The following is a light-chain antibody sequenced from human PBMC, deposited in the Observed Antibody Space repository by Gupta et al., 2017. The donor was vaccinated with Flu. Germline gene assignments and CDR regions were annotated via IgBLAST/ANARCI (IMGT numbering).Light chain of an antibody. Sequence: SALTQPRSVSGSPGQSVTISCTGTSDDVGYYNFVSWYQQRPGKDPHLLIYDVDKRPSGVPDRFSGSKSGNTASLTISGLQAEDEADYYCCSYAGSSIWVFGGGTKLTAL. V-gene: IGLV2-11*01. CDR3: CSYAGSSIWV. CDR1: SDDVGYYNF. J-gene: IGLJ3*02. CDR2: DVD.